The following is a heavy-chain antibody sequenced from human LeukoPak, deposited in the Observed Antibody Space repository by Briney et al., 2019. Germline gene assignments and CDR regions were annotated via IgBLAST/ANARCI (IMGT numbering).Heavy chain of an antibody. CDR2: ISGSGGST. CDR3: AKDLNIYYDSSGYYN. V-gene: IGHV3-23*01. CDR1: GFTFSSYA. D-gene: IGHD3-22*01. J-gene: IGHJ4*02. Sequence: GGSLRLSCAASGFTFSSYAMSWVRQAPGKGLEWVSAISGSGGSTYYADSVKGRFTISRDNSKNTLYLQMNSLTAEDTAVYYCAKDLNIYYDSSGYYNWGEGTLVTVSS.